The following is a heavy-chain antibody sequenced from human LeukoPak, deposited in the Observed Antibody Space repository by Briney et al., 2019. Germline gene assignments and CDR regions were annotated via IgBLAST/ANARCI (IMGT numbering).Heavy chain of an antibody. Sequence: PGGSLRLSCAASGLTVSSNYMSCVRQAPGKGLEWVSFIYSGATTYYADSVKGRFTISRDNSKNTLYLQMNSLRAEDTAVYYCARGGGLISGSYFSYYYGMDVWGQGTTVTVSS. J-gene: IGHJ6*02. V-gene: IGHV3-53*01. D-gene: IGHD3-10*01. CDR2: IYSGATT. CDR1: GLTVSSNY. CDR3: ARGGGLISGSYFSYYYGMDV.